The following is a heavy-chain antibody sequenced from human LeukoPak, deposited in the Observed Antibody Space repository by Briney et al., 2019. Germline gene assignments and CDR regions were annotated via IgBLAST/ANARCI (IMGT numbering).Heavy chain of an antibody. D-gene: IGHD5-24*01. CDR2: MGIDSDNT. CDR3: ARDYKYAFDN. Sequence: AGGPLRLSCAVSGFTYSDYSMNWVRQAPGKGLEWISYMGIDSDNTNYADSVKSRFTISGDKAKNSLYLQMNSLRVEDTAVYYCARDYKYAFDNWGQGTLVTVSS. J-gene: IGHJ4*02. CDR1: GFTYSDYS. V-gene: IGHV3-48*01.